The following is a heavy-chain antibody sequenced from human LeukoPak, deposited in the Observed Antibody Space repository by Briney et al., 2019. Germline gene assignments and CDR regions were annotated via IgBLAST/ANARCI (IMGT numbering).Heavy chain of an antibody. D-gene: IGHD3-10*01. CDR3: AREGSGSYYNPNWFDP. CDR1: GFTFSSYW. V-gene: IGHV3-7*01. J-gene: IGHJ5*02. CDR2: IKQDGSEK. Sequence: PGGSLRLSCAASGFTFSSYWMSWVRQAPGKGLEWVANIKQDGSEKYYVDSVKGRFTISRDNAKNSLYLQMNSLRAEDTAVYYCAREGSGSYYNPNWFDPWGQGTLVTVSS.